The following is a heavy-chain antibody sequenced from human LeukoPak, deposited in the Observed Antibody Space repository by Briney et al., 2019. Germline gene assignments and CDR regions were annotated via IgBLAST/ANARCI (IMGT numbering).Heavy chain of an antibody. Sequence: GASVKVSCTVSGYTLTELSMHWVRQAPGKGLEWMGGFDPEDGETVYAQKFQGRVTMTEDTSTDTAYMELSSLRSEDTAVYYCATGTSSTSADYYYGMDVWGQGTTVTVSS. J-gene: IGHJ6*02. V-gene: IGHV1-24*01. D-gene: IGHD2-2*01. CDR3: ATGTSSTSADYYYGMDV. CDR1: GYTLTELS. CDR2: FDPEDGET.